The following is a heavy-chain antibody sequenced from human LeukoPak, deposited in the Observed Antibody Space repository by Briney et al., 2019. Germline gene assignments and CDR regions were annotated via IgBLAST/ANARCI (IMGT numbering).Heavy chain of an antibody. J-gene: IGHJ6*02. D-gene: IGHD6-13*01. CDR2: IKQDGSEK. V-gene: IGHV3-7*01. CDR3: ARYNSRSGGMDV. Sequence: GGSLRLSCVASAFTFSTYWMSWVRQAPEKGLEGVANIKQDGSEKYYVDSVKGRFTISRDNAKNSLSLQMNSLRVEDTAVYYCARYNSRSGGMDVWGQGTTVTVSS. CDR1: AFTFSTYW.